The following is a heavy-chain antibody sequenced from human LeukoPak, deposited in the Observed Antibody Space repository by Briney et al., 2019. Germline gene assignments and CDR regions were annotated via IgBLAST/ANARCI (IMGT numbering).Heavy chain of an antibody. CDR3: ARHAHYDYVWGSYLKRNYVDV. CDR2: VYYSGST. CDR1: GGSISSYY. J-gene: IGHJ6*03. V-gene: IGHV4-59*08. Sequence: PSETLSLTCTVSGGSISSYYWSWIRQPPGKGLEWIGYVYYSGSTNYNPSLKSRVTISVDTSKNQFSLKLSSVTAADTAVYYCARHAHYDYVWGSYLKRNYVDVWGKGTTVTISS. D-gene: IGHD3-16*02.